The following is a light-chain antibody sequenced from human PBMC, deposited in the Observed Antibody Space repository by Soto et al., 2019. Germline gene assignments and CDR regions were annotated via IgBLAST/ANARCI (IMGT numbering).Light chain of an antibody. CDR2: KAS. J-gene: IGKJ4*01. CDR1: QKVNNW. CDR3: QQYNSYSLLT. Sequence: DIQMTQSPSTLSASVGDRVTITCRASQKVNNWLAWYQQKPGKPPKLLISKASNLESGVPSRFSGSGSETKFTLTISSLQPDDFATYYCQQYNSYSLLTFAGGTKV. V-gene: IGKV1-5*03.